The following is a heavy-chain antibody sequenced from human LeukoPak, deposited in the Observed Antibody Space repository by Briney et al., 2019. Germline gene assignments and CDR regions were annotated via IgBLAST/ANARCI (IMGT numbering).Heavy chain of an antibody. CDR1: GGSISSYY. V-gene: IGHV4-4*08. J-gene: IGHJ4*02. D-gene: IGHD3-10*01. Sequence: SETLSLTCTVSGGSISSYYWSWIRQPPGKGLEWIGYIYTSGSTNYNPSLKSRVTISVDTSKNQFSLKLSSVTAADTAVYYCARDCDYGSGSYCSYWGQGTLVTVSS. CDR2: IYTSGST. CDR3: ARDCDYGSGSYCSY.